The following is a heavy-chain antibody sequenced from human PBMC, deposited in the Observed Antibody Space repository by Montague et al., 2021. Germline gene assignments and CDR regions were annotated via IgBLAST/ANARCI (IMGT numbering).Heavy chain of an antibody. CDR1: GGSINSAH. V-gene: IGHV4-59*08. D-gene: IGHD3-10*02. J-gene: IGHJ5*02. Sequence: SETLSLTCTVSGGSINSAHWSWIRQPPRKGLEWIGSMCYCGTTTNNPSLKSRVPMSIDTSTNQFSLTLNFVTAADTAVYDCAYQYSLVRRYSYNGLDAWGQGSLVTVSS. CDR2: MCYCGTT. CDR3: AYQYSLVRRYSYNGLDA.